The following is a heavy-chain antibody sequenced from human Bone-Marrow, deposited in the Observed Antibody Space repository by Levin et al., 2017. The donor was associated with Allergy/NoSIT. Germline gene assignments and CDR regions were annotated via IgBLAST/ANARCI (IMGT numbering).Heavy chain of an antibody. J-gene: IGHJ4*02. D-gene: IGHD3-22*01. CDR1: GFTFSSYA. V-gene: IGHV3-23*01. Sequence: PGGSLRLSCAASGFTFSSYAMSWVRQAPGKGLEWVSAISGSGGSTYYADSVKGRFTISRDNSKNTLYLQMNSLRAEDTAVYYCAKEITMIVVVIRGYFDYWGQGTLVTVSS. CDR3: AKEITMIVVVIRGYFDY. CDR2: ISGSGGST.